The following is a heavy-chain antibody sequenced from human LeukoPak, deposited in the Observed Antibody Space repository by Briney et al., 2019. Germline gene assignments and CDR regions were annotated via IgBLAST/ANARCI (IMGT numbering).Heavy chain of an antibody. CDR2: TYYRSKWYN. CDR3: ARESSSSTYNWFDP. Sequence: SQTLSLTCAISGDSVSSNSAAWNWIRQSPSRGLEWLGRTYYRSKWYNDYAVSVKGRVTINPDTSKNQFSLQLSSVTAADTAVYYCARESSSSTYNWFDPWGQGTLVTVSS. J-gene: IGHJ5*02. D-gene: IGHD6-6*01. V-gene: IGHV6-1*01. CDR1: GDSVSSNSAA.